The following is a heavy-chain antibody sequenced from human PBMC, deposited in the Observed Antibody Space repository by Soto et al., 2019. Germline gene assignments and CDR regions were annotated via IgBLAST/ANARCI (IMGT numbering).Heavy chain of an antibody. V-gene: IGHV4-34*01. CDR3: ARVSRQLNIWSGDYITSRYNGFER. J-gene: IGHJ5*02. CDR2: INHSGST. Sequence: PSETLSLTCAVYGGSFSGYYWSWIRQPPGKGLEWIGEINHSGSTNYNPSLKSRVTISVDTSKNQFSLKLSSVTAADTAVYYCARVSRQLNIWSGDYITSRYNGFERWGQGTRVTVAS. D-gene: IGHD3-3*01. CDR1: GGSFSGYY.